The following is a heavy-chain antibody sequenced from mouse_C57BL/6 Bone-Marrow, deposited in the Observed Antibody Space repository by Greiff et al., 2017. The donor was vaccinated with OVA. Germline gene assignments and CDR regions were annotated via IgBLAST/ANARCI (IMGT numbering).Heavy chain of an antibody. Sequence: VQLQQSGAELVKPGASVKISCKASGYAFSSYWMNWVKQRPGKGLEWIGQIYPGDGDTNYNGKFKGKATLTADKSSSTAYMQLSSLTSEDSAVYSCARQVFYYAMDYWGQGTSVTVAS. J-gene: IGHJ4*01. V-gene: IGHV1-80*01. CDR3: ARQVFYYAMDY. CDR2: IYPGDGDT. CDR1: GYAFSSYW.